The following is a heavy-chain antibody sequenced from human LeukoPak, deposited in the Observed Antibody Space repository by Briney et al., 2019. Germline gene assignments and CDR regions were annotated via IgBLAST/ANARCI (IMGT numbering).Heavy chain of an antibody. J-gene: IGHJ6*02. V-gene: IGHV3-23*01. Sequence: LGGSLRLSCAASGFTFSSYAMSWVRQAPGKGLEWVSAISGSGGSTYYADSVRGRFTISRDNSKNTLYLQMNSLRAEDTAVYYCAKPLGVDSSSWYEDEIYYYYYYGMDVWGQGTTVTVSS. CDR3: AKPLGVDSSSWYEDEIYYYYYYGMDV. CDR1: GFTFSSYA. D-gene: IGHD6-13*01. CDR2: ISGSGGST.